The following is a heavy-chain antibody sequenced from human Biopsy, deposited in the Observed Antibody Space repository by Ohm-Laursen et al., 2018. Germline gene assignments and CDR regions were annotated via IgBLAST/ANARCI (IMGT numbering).Heavy chain of an antibody. CDR1: GGSISGYY. Sequence: SETLSLTCSISGGSISGYYWNWLRQSPGKGLEWIGHIWSSGTTDYNPSLQSRVSMSLELSTDQFSLKVDSVTAADTAVYYCARVVGAATGFDQWGQGIPVTVSS. CDR2: IWSSGTT. J-gene: IGHJ4*02. D-gene: IGHD1-26*01. CDR3: ARVVGAATGFDQ. V-gene: IGHV4-59*01.